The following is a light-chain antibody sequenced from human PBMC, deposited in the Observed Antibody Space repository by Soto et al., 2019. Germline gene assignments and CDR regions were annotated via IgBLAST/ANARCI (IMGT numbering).Light chain of an antibody. J-gene: IGLJ1*01. V-gene: IGLV2-23*01. CDR2: EGS. CDR1: SSDVGSYNL. CDR3: CSYAGSSTPYV. Sequence: QSVLTQPASVSGSTGQSITISCTGTSSDVGSYNLVSWYQQHPGKAPKLMIYEGSKRPSGVSNRFSGSKSGNTASLTISGLQAEDEADYYCCSYAGSSTPYVFGTGTKVT.